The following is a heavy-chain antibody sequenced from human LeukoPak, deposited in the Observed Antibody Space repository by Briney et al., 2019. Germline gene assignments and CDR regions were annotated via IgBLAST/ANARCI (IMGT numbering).Heavy chain of an antibody. CDR1: GLTFSSYW. Sequence: GGSLRLSCAASGLTFSSYWMSWVRQAPGKGLEWVANIKQDGSEKYYVDSVKGRFTISRDNAKNSLYLQMNSLRAEDTAVYYCARDALDDSSGYYYYYYGMDVWGQGTTVTVSS. V-gene: IGHV3-7*01. J-gene: IGHJ6*02. CDR2: IKQDGSEK. D-gene: IGHD3-22*01. CDR3: ARDALDDSSGYYYYYYGMDV.